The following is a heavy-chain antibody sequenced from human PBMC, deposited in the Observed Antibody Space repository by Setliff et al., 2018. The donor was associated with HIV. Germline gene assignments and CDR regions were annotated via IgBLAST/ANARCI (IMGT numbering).Heavy chain of an antibody. V-gene: IGHV1-46*01. CDR3: ARDPGYSTSWYYFDY. CDR2: INPTGGST. CDR1: GYSFTNHY. D-gene: IGHD6-13*01. Sequence: ASVKVSCKASGYSFTNHYMHWVRQAPGQGLEWMGVINPTGGSTSYAQRFQGRVTMTRDTSTSTVYMELSSLRSEDTAVYYCARDPGYSTSWYYFDYWGQGTLVTVSS. J-gene: IGHJ4*02.